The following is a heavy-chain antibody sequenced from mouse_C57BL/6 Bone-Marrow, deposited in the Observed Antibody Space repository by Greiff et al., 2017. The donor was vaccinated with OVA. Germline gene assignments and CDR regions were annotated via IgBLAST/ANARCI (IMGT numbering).Heavy chain of an antibody. J-gene: IGHJ2*01. Sequence: QVQLKQPGAELVKPGASVKLSCKASGYTFTSYWMHWVKQRPGQGLEWIGMIHPNSGSTNYNEKFKSKATLTVDKSSSTAYMQLSILTSEDSAVDYCARGYYGSSYNYWGQGTTLTVSS. D-gene: IGHD1-1*01. V-gene: IGHV1-64*01. CDR1: GYTFTSYW. CDR3: ARGYYGSSYNY. CDR2: IHPNSGST.